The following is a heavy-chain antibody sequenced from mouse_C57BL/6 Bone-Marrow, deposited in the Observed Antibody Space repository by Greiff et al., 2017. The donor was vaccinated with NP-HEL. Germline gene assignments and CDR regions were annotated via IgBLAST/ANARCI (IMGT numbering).Heavy chain of an antibody. V-gene: IGHV5-4*01. Sequence: EVNLVESGGGLVKPGGSLKLSCAASGFTFSSYAMSWVRQTPEKRLEWVATISDGGSYTYYPDNVKGRFTISRDNAKNNLYLQMSHLKSEDTAMYYCAREGHYYGSSSAWFAYWGQGTLVTVSA. D-gene: IGHD1-1*01. J-gene: IGHJ3*01. CDR2: ISDGGSYT. CDR1: GFTFSSYA. CDR3: AREGHYYGSSSAWFAY.